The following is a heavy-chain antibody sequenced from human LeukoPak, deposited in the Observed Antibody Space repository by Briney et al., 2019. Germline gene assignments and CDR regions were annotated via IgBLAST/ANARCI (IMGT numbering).Heavy chain of an antibody. Sequence: ASVKVSCKASGYTFTSYGISRVRQAPGQGLEWMGWISAYNGNTNYAQKLQGRVTMTTDTSTSTAYMELRSLRSDDTAVYYCARGSSYYYDSSGPFGYWGQGTLVTVSS. V-gene: IGHV1-18*01. CDR2: ISAYNGNT. CDR3: ARGSSYYYDSSGPFGY. CDR1: GYTFTSYG. D-gene: IGHD3-22*01. J-gene: IGHJ4*02.